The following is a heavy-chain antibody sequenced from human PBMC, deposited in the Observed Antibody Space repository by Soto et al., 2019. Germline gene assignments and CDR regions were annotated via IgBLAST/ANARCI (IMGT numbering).Heavy chain of an antibody. V-gene: IGHV4-38-2*02. J-gene: IGHJ6*02. Sequence: SETLSLTCAVSGYSISSGYYWGWIRQPPGKGLEWIGSIYHSGSTYYNPSLESRVTISVDTSKNQFSLKLSSVTAADTAVYYCARDQSLYYYDSSGYFPANYYYGMDVWGQGTTVTVSS. CDR3: ARDQSLYYYDSSGYFPANYYYGMDV. CDR1: GYSISSGYY. CDR2: IYHSGST. D-gene: IGHD3-22*01.